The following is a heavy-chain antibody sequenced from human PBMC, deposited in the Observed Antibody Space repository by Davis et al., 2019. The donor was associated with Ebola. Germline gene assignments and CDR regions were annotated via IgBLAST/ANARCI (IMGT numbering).Heavy chain of an antibody. D-gene: IGHD3-10*01. J-gene: IGHJ4*02. V-gene: IGHV1-69*06. CDR3: ARGITMVQGVTWFDY. Sequence: SVKVSCKASGGTFSSYAISWVRQAPGQGLEWMGGIIPIFGTANYAQKFQGRVTITADKSTSTAYMELRSLRSDDTAVYYCARGITMVQGVTWFDYWGQGTLVTVSS. CDR2: IIPIFGTA. CDR1: GGTFSSYA.